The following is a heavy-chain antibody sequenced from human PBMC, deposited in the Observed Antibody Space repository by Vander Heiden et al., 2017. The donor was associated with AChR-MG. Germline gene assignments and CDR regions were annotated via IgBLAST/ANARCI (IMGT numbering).Heavy chain of an antibody. V-gene: IGHV4-34*01. CDR2: ISHSGRT. J-gene: IGHJ6*02. D-gene: IGHD3-3*01. CDR3: ARVGSITSRMDV. Sequence: QVQLQQWGAGLAKPSETLSLTCAVYGGSLSGYGWSWIRQPPGKWLEWIGEISHSGRTNYKSSLKSRVTISVDTSKSQFSLKLNSVTAADTAVYYCARVGSITSRMDVWGQGTTVTVSS. CDR1: GGSLSGYG.